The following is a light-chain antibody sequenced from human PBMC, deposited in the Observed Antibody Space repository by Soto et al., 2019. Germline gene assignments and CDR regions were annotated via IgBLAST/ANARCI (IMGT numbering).Light chain of an antibody. CDR3: SSYRTSNTRQIV. V-gene: IGLV2-14*03. CDR2: DVS. J-gene: IGLJ1*01. CDR1: SSDVGSYNY. Sequence: QYVLTQPASVSGSPGQPITISCTGTSSDVGSYNYVSWYQHHPGKAPKLMIYDVSNRPSGVSNRFSGSKSGNTASLSISGLQPEDEADYYCSSYRTSNTRQIVCGTGTKVTVL.